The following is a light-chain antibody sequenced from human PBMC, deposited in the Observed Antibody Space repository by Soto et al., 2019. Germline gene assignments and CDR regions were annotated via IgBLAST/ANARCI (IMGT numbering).Light chain of an antibody. Sequence: DIQMTQSPSTLSASVGDRVTISCRASRRISSWLAWYQQQPGKAPKLLVYDASTLQSGVPSRFSGNGSGTEFTLTISRRQPEDIATYFCQQYNGYPWTFGQGTRLGIK. CDR1: RRISSW. J-gene: IGKJ1*01. CDR2: DAS. CDR3: QQYNGYPWT. V-gene: IGKV1-5*01.